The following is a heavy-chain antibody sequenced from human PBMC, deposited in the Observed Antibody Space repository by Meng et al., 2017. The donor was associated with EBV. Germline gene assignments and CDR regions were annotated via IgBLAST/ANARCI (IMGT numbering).Heavy chain of an antibody. V-gene: IGHV1-69*01. Sequence: VQLVQSAAEVKRPGSSVKVSCKTSGGPFRYYAISWVRQAPGQGLEWLGGFLPRLGAPNYAQKFHGRVKITADESTSTHYMDLSSLRSEDAAVYYCARAPDNWNDGPYYWGQGTLVTVSS. CDR1: GGPFRYYA. CDR2: FLPRLGAP. D-gene: IGHD1-20*01. CDR3: ARAPDNWNDGPYY. J-gene: IGHJ4*02.